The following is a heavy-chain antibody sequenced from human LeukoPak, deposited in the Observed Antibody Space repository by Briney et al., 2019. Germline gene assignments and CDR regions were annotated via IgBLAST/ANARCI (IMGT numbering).Heavy chain of an antibody. CDR1: GFTFSSYS. V-gene: IGHV3-21*04. CDR3: AKDHGRKLRFLEWLSAYYFDY. CDR2: ISSSSSYI. D-gene: IGHD3-3*01. J-gene: IGHJ4*02. Sequence: GGSLRLSCAASGFTFSSYSMNWVRQAPGKGLEWVSSISSSSSYIYYADSVKGRFTISRDNSKNTLYLQMNSLRAEDTAVYYCAKDHGRKLRFLEWLSAYYFDYWGQGTLVTVSS.